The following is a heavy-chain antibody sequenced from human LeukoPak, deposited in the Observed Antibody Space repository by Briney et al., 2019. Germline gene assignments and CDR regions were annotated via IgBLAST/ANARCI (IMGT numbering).Heavy chain of an antibody. CDR1: GGSFSGYY. V-gene: IGHV4-34*01. CDR2: INHSGST. J-gene: IGHJ4*02. CDR3: ARADGPLRTFDY. Sequence: SETLSLTCAVYGGSFSGYYWSWIRQPPGKGLEWIGEINHSGSTNYNPSLKSRVTISVDASKNQFSLKLSFVTAADTAVYYCARADGPLRTFDYWGQGTLVTVSS. D-gene: IGHD3/OR15-3a*01.